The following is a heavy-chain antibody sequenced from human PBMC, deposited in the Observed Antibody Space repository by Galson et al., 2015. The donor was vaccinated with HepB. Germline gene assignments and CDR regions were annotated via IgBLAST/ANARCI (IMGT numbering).Heavy chain of an antibody. Sequence: SVKVSCKASGYSFTNYYIHWVRQAPGQGLEWMRLINPNGGSTTYAHQFQGRVAMTRDTSTSTVYMQLSSLRSEDRAVYFCARDAGGSRGYLYYFDFWGQGALVTVSS. CDR3: ARDAGGSRGYLYYFDF. CDR1: GYSFTNYY. J-gene: IGHJ4*02. CDR2: INPNGGST. V-gene: IGHV1-46*01. D-gene: IGHD3-3*01.